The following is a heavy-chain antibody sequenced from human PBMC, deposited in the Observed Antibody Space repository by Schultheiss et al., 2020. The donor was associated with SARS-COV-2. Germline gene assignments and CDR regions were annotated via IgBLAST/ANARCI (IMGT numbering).Heavy chain of an antibody. CDR3: ASHIRSNWFDD. Sequence: GGSLRLSCVASGFTFSSYAMHWVRQAPGKGLEWVAVISYDGNTKYYADSVKGRFTISRDDSKNTLYLQMNSLRAVDTAVYYCASHIRSNWFDDWGQGTLVTVSS. CDR2: ISYDGNTK. J-gene: IGHJ5*02. D-gene: IGHD3-3*02. CDR1: GFTFSSYA. V-gene: IGHV3-30-3*01.